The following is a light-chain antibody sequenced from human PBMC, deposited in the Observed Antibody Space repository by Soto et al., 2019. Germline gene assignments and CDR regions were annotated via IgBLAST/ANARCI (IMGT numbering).Light chain of an antibody. CDR1: NSDVGGFNY. CDR3: CSYTSRSTLV. Sequence: QSVLTQPASVSGSPGQSITISCTGTNSDVGGFNYVSWYQQHPDKAPKLIIFEVTDRPSGVSNRFSGSKSGNTASLTISGLQSEAEAEYYCCSYTSRSTLVFGGGTKLTVL. V-gene: IGLV2-14*01. CDR2: EVT. J-gene: IGLJ2*01.